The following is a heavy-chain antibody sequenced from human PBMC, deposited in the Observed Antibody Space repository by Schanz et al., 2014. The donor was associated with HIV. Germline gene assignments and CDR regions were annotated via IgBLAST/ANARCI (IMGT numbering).Heavy chain of an antibody. V-gene: IGHV3-23*01. J-gene: IGHJ4*02. Sequence: EVQLLESGGGLVQRGGSLRLSCAASGFTFSTYAMSWVRQAPGKGLEWVSAISGSGVNTYYADSVKGRFTISRDNSKNTLYLQMNSLRAEDTAVYYCAKVGRIYSTTWIDHWGQGTLVTVSS. CDR2: ISGSGVNT. CDR1: GFTFSTYA. CDR3: AKVGRIYSTTWIDH. D-gene: IGHD6-13*01.